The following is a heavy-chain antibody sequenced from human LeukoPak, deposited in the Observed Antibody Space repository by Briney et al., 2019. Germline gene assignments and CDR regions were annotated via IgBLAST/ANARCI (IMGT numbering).Heavy chain of an antibody. CDR2: INPNVGST. D-gene: IGHD3-22*01. J-gene: IGHJ4*02. CDR3: ARDFQYETRGYYSPFGY. V-gene: IGHV1-46*01. Sequence: ASVKVSCKASGYTFTTYYIHWVRQAPGQGLEWMGKINPNVGSTIYAQRFKGRVTMTRDTSTSTVYMELSSLTSEDTAVFYCARDFQYETRGYYSPFGYWGQGTPVTVSS. CDR1: GYTFTTYY.